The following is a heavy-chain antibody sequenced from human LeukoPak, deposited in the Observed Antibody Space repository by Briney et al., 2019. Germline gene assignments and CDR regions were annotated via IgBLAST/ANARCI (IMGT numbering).Heavy chain of an antibody. J-gene: IGHJ6*02. D-gene: IGHD6-19*01. CDR2: LGGDGQT. CDR3: AKDLWGWSGMDV. Sequence: GGSLRLSCAASGFPFSNNAMCWVRQAPGKGLEWVSGLGGDGQTWYAGSVKGRFTISKDNSKNMVYLQMNSLRDEDTALYYCAKDLWGWSGMDVWGQGTAVTVSS. CDR1: GFPFSNNA. V-gene: IGHV3-23*01.